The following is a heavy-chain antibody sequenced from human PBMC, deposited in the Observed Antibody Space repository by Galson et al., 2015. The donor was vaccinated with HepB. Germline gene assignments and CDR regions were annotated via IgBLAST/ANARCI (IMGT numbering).Heavy chain of an antibody. Sequence: TLSLTCTVSGGSISTSSYYWGWIRQPPGKGLEWIGSIYYTGSTYYNPSLKSRVTISVDTSKNQFSLRLSSVTAADTAVYYCARRYSNSWYFFDYWGQGTLVTVSS. CDR1: GGSISTSSYY. D-gene: IGHD6-13*01. CDR2: IYYTGST. J-gene: IGHJ4*02. CDR3: ARRYSNSWYFFDY. V-gene: IGHV4-39*01.